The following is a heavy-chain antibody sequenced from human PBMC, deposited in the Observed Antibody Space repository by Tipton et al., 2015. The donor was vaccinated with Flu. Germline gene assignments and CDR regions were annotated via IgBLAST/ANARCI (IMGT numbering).Heavy chain of an antibody. V-gene: IGHV1-2*02. J-gene: IGHJ3*02. CDR2: INPNSGGT. CDR1: GYTFTGYY. D-gene: IGHD3-3*02. Sequence: QLVQSGAEVKKPGASVKVSCKASGYTFTGYYMHWVRQAPGQGLEWMGWINPNSGGTNYAQKFQGRVTMTRDTSISTAYMELSRLRSDDTAVYYCATMVKGVLGAGGYAFVIWGQGTMVTVSS. CDR3: ATMVKGVLGAGGYAFVI.